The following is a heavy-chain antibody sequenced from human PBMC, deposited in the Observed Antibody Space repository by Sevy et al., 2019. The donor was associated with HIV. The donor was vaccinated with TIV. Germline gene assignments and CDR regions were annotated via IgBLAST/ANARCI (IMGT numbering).Heavy chain of an antibody. D-gene: IGHD6-13*01. CDR2: IYYSGST. CDR3: ARHRTSLDMAAVGNWFDP. J-gene: IGHJ5*02. Sequence: SQTLSLTCTVSGGSISSGTYYWGWIRRPPGKGLEWIGTIYYSGSTYYNSSLKSRVTISVDTSKNQFSLKLSSVTAADTAVYYGARHRTSLDMAAVGNWFDPWGQGTLVTVSS. CDR1: GGSISSGTYY. V-gene: IGHV4-39*01.